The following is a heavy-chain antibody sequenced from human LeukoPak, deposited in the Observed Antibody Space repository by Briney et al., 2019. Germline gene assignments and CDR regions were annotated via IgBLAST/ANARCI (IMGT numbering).Heavy chain of an antibody. J-gene: IGHJ5*02. Sequence: PSETLSLTCAVYGGSFSGYYWSWIRQPPGKGLEWIGEINHSGSTNYNPSLKSRVTISVDTSKNQFSLKLSSVTAADTAVYYCARGQLMRGRYDSSGYYYEAWGQGTLVTVSS. CDR3: ARGQLMRGRYDSSGYYYEA. CDR1: GGSFSGYY. V-gene: IGHV4-34*01. CDR2: INHSGST. D-gene: IGHD3-22*01.